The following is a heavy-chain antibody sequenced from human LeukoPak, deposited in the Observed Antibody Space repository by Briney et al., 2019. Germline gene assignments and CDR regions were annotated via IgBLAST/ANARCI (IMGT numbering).Heavy chain of an antibody. J-gene: IGHJ6*02. Sequence: SETLSLTCAVYGGSFSGYYWSRIRQPPGKGLEWIGEINHSGSTNYNPSLKSRVTISVDTSKNQFSLKLSSVTAADTAVYYCARRRRLNYYYYGMDVWGQGTTVTVSS. V-gene: IGHV4-34*01. CDR1: GGSFSGYY. CDR3: ARRRRLNYYYYGMDV. CDR2: INHSGST. D-gene: IGHD2-8*01.